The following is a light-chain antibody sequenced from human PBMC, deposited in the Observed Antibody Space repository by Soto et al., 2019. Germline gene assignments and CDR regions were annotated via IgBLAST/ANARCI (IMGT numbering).Light chain of an antibody. J-gene: IGKJ1*01. Sequence: ILMTQSPATLSVSPGERATLSCRASQSVSNNLAWYQQKPGQAPRLLIYDASTRATGIPARFSSSGSGTEFTLTISGLQSEDFAVYYCQQYNIWPPWTFGQGTKVEVK. CDR3: QQYNIWPPWT. CDR2: DAS. V-gene: IGKV3-15*01. CDR1: QSVSNN.